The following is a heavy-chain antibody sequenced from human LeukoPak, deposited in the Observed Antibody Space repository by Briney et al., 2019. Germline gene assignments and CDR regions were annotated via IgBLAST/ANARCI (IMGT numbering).Heavy chain of an antibody. CDR3: ARRAGAYSHPYDY. Sequence: GGSLRLSCTVSGFTDSSNSMSWVRQAPGKGLEWVSFIYSDNTHYSDSVKGRFTISRDNSKNTLYLQMNSLRAEDTAVYYCARRAGAYSHPYDYWGQGTLVTVSS. CDR2: IYSDNT. J-gene: IGHJ4*02. CDR1: GFTDSSNS. D-gene: IGHD4/OR15-4a*01. V-gene: IGHV3-53*01.